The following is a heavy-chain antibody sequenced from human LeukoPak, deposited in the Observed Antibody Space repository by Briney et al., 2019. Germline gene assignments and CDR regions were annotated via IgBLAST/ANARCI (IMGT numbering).Heavy chain of an antibody. CDR1: GGSFSGYY. Sequence: SETLSLTCAVYGGSFSGYYWSWIRQPPGKGLEWIGGINHSGCTNYNPSLKSRVTISVDTSKNQFSLKLSSVTAADTAVYYCARGQGHIAVGAIRASF. CDR2: INHSGCT. V-gene: IGHV4-34*01. CDR3: ARGQGHIAVGAIRASF. J-gene: IGHJ3*01. D-gene: IGHD2-21*01.